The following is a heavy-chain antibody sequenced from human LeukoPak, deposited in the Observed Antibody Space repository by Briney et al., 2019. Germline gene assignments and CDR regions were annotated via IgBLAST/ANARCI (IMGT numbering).Heavy chain of an antibody. CDR3: ARHSGSYSRDYYFDY. J-gene: IGHJ4*02. CDR1: GGSISRYY. V-gene: IGHV4-59*08. Sequence: RASETLSLTCTVSGGSISRYYWSWIRQPPGKGLEWIGYIYYSGSTNYNSSLKSRVTLSVDTSKNQFSLNLSSVTAADTAVYYCARHSGSYSRDYYFDYWGQGTLVTVSS. D-gene: IGHD1-26*01. CDR2: IYYSGST.